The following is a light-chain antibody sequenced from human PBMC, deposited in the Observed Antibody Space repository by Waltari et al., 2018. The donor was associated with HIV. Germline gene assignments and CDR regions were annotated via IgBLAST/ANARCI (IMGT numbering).Light chain of an antibody. CDR1: SSNIGSNA. Sequence: QSVLTQPPSASGTPGQRVTISCSGSSSNIGSNAVNWYQQLPGTAPKLLIYSNNQRPSGVPDRFSGSESGTSASLAISGLQSDDEADYYCAAWDDSLNDSYVFGPGTKVTVL. V-gene: IGLV1-44*01. J-gene: IGLJ1*01. CDR2: SNN. CDR3: AAWDDSLNDSYV.